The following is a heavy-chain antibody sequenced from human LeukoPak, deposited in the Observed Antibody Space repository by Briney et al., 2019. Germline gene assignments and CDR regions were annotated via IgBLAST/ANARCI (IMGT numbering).Heavy chain of an antibody. J-gene: IGHJ4*02. D-gene: IGHD6-19*01. V-gene: IGHV3-9*01. CDR3: AKGDTVAADY. CDR2: ISWNSGSI. CDR1: GFTFDDYA. Sequence: GGSLRLSCAASGFTFDDYAMHWVRQAPGKGLEWVSGISWNSGSIGYADSVKGRFTISRDNAKNSLYLQMNSLRAEDTALYYFAKGDTVAADYWGQGTLVTVSS.